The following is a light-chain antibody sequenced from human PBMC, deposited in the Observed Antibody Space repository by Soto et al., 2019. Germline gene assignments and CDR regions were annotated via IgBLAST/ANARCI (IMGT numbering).Light chain of an antibody. V-gene: IGKV1-39*01. J-gene: IGKJ1*01. Sequence: DIQMTQSPSTLPASVGDRVTITCRASQSISSYLNWYQQKPGKAPKLLIYAASSLQSGVPSRFSGSGSGTDFTLTITSLQPEDFATYFCQQTYNPPRTFGQGTKVDIK. CDR3: QQTYNPPRT. CDR1: QSISSY. CDR2: AAS.